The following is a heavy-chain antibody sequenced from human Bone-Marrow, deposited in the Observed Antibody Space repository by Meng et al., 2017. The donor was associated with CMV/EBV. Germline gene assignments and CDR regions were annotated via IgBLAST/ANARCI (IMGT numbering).Heavy chain of an antibody. V-gene: IGHV4-61*01. D-gene: IGHD3-3*01. CDR1: GGSVSSGSYY. Sequence: SETLSLTCTVSGGSVSSGSYYWSWIRQPPGKGLEWIGYIYYSGSTNYNPSLKSRVTISVDTSKNQFSLKLSSVTVADTAVYYCARAGYYDFWSGYFTVVDYWGQGTLVTVSS. CDR3: ARAGYYDFWSGYFTVVDY. J-gene: IGHJ4*02. CDR2: IYYSGST.